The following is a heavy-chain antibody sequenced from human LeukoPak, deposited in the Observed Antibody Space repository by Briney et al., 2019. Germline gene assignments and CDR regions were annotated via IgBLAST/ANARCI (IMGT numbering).Heavy chain of an antibody. CDR3: GKDLTTREAADWFDP. Sequence: GGSLRLSCAASGFSFSSYGMHWVRQAPGQGLEWVAVISYDGSNKYYADSVKGRFTISRDNSKNTLYLQMNSLRAEDTAVYYCGKDLTTREAADWFDPWDQGSPVTVSS. D-gene: IGHD1-14*01. V-gene: IGHV3-30*18. J-gene: IGHJ5*02. CDR2: ISYDGSNK. CDR1: GFSFSSYG.